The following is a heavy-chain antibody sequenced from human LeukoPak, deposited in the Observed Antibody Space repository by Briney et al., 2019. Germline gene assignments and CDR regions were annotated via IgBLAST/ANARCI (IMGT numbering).Heavy chain of an antibody. CDR2: ISSSSYI. J-gene: IGHJ4*02. D-gene: IGHD3-3*01. CDR3: ASMDYDFWSGYPFDY. CDR1: GFTFSSYS. Sequence: GGSLRLSCAASGFTFSSYSMNWVRQAPGKGREWGSSISSSSYIYYADSVKGRFTISRDNAKNSLYLQMNSLRAEDTAVYYCASMDYDFWSGYPFDYWGQGTLVTVSS. V-gene: IGHV3-21*01.